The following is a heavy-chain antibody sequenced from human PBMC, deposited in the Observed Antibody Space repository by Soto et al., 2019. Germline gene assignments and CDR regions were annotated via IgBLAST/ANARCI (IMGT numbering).Heavy chain of an antibody. CDR1: GGSISSYY. D-gene: IGHD1-26*01. J-gene: IGHJ2*01. CDR3: ARKEVGATHWYFDL. CDR2: IYYSGST. V-gene: IGHV4-59*01. Sequence: SETLSLTCTVSGGSISSYYWSWIRQPPGKGREWIGYIYYSGSTNYNPSLKSRVTISVDTSKNQFSLKLSSVTAAATAVYYCARKEVGATHWYFDLWGRGTLVTVSS.